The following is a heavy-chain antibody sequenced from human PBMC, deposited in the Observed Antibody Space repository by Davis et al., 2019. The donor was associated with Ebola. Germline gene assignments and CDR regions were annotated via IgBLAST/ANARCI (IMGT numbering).Heavy chain of an antibody. Sequence: GESLKISCAASGFTFSSFAMSWVRQDPGKGLEWVSGISGGGGGTYYADSVKGRLTISRDNSKNTLYLQMNSLRAEDTAVYYCANPSATGDLGGYWGQGALVTVSS. V-gene: IGHV3-23*01. CDR1: GFTFSSFA. CDR2: ISGGGGGT. CDR3: ANPSATGDLGGY. J-gene: IGHJ4*02. D-gene: IGHD7-27*01.